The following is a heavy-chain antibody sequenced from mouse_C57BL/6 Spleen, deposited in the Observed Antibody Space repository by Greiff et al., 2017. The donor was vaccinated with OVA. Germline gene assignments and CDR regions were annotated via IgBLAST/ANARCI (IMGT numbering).Heavy chain of an antibody. CDR1: GYAFSSSW. V-gene: IGHV1-82*01. D-gene: IGHD2-5*01. CDR2: IYPGDGDT. CDR3: ARLKDYSNYYYAMDY. J-gene: IGHJ4*01. Sequence: QVQLQQSGPELVKPGASVKISCKASGYAFSSSWMNWVKQRPGKGLEWIGRIYPGDGDTNYNGKFKGKATLTADKSSSTDYMQLSSLTSEDSAVYFCARLKDYSNYYYAMDYWGQGTSVTVSS.